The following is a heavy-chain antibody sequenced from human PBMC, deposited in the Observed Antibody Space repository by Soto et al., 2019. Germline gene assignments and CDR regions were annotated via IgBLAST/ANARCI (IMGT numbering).Heavy chain of an antibody. CDR3: ARGLVRAVAFYYYGMDV. D-gene: IGHD6-19*01. CDR1: GGTFSSYA. Sequence: QVQLVQSGAEVKKPGSSVKVSCKASGGTFSSYAISWVRQAPGQGLEWMGGIIPIFGTANYAQKFQGRVTITADKATITAYMELSSLRSEDTAVYYCARGLVRAVAFYYYGMDVWGQGTTVTVSS. CDR2: IIPIFGTA. V-gene: IGHV1-69*06. J-gene: IGHJ6*02.